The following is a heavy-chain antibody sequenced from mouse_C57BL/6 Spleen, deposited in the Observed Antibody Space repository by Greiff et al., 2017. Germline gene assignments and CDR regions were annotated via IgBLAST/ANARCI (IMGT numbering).Heavy chain of an antibody. CDR3: ARLYGSSPGSFAY. V-gene: IGHV1-47*01. CDR1: GYTFTTYP. J-gene: IGHJ3*01. CDR2: FHPYNDDT. Sequence: VQLQESEAELVKPGASVKMSCKASGYTFTTYPIEWMKQNHGKSLEWIGNFHPYNDDTKYNEKFKGKATLTVEKSSSTVYLELSRLTSDDSAVYYCARLYGSSPGSFAYWGQGTLVTVSA. D-gene: IGHD1-1*01.